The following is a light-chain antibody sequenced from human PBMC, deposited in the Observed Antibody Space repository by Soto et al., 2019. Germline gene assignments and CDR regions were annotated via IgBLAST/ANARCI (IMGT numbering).Light chain of an antibody. Sequence: DIQMTQSPSTLSACVGDRVTITCRASQSISSWLAWYQQKPGKAPKLLIYKASSLESGVPSRFSGSGSGTEFTLTISSLQPDDFATYYCQQYNSYPWTFGQGTQVEIK. CDR2: KAS. J-gene: IGKJ1*01. CDR3: QQYNSYPWT. V-gene: IGKV1-5*03. CDR1: QSISSW.